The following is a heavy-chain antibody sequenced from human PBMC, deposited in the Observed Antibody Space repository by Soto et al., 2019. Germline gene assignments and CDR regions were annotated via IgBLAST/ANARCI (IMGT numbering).Heavy chain of an antibody. CDR1: GYTFTSYG. J-gene: IGHJ4*02. V-gene: IGHV1-18*01. Sequence: GASVKVSCKASGYTFTSYGISWVRQAPGQGLEWMGWISAYNGNTNYAQKLQGRVTMTTDTSTSTAYMELRSLRSDDTAVYYCATTDDTYYYDSSGSKNSSVPIFDYWGQGTLVTVSS. CDR3: ATTDDTYYYDSSGSKNSSVPIFDY. CDR2: ISAYNGNT. D-gene: IGHD3-22*01.